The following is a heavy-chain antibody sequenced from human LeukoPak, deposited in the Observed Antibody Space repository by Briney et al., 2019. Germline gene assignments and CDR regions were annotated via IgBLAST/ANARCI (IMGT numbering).Heavy chain of an antibody. CDR1: GFTFSNAW. CDR2: IRSKTDGGTT. Sequence: GGSLRLSCAASGFTFSNAWMSWVRQAPGKGLEWVGRIRSKTDGGTTDYAAHVKGRFTISRDDSKNTLYLQMNSLKTGDTAVYYCTTARNMVRGVIPLDYWGQGTLVTVSS. D-gene: IGHD3-10*01. J-gene: IGHJ4*02. V-gene: IGHV3-15*01. CDR3: TTARNMVRGVIPLDY.